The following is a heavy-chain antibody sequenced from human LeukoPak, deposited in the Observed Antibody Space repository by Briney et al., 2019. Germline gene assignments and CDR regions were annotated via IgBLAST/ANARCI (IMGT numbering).Heavy chain of an antibody. D-gene: IGHD3-10*01. J-gene: IGHJ3*02. CDR2: IYSGGST. V-gene: IGHV3-66*01. Sequence: PGGSLRLSCAASGFTVSSNYMSWVRQAPGKGLEWVSVIYSGGSTYYADSVKGRFTISRDNSKNTLYLQMNSLRAEDTAVYYCAREELLWLNAFDIWGQGTMVTVSS. CDR3: AREELLWLNAFDI. CDR1: GFTVSSNY.